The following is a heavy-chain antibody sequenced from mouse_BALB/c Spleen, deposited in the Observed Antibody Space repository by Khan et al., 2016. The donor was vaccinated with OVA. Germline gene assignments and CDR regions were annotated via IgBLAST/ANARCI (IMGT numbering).Heavy chain of an antibody. D-gene: IGHD1-1*01. J-gene: IGHJ2*01. CDR2: INPSTGYT. CDR1: GYTFINYW. CDR3: ARWVLRWDFDY. Sequence: VQLQQSGAELAKPGASVKMSCKASGYTFINYWILWVKQRPGQGLEWIGYINPSTGYTEYNQNFKDKATLTADKSSSTAYMQLISLTSDDAAVYYCARWVLRWDFDYWGQGTTLTDSS. V-gene: IGHV1-7*01.